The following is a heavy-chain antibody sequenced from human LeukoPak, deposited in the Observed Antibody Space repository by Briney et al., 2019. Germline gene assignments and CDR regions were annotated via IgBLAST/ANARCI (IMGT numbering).Heavy chain of an antibody. CDR3: AKDRGSGWYGDAFDI. D-gene: IGHD6-19*01. Sequence: GGSLRLSCAASGFSFSNYAMSWVRQAPGKGLEWVSAISGRDGSTYYAGSVKGRFTISRDNAKNSLYLQMNSLRAEDMALYYCAKDRGSGWYGDAFDIWGQGTMVTVSP. V-gene: IGHV3-23*01. CDR1: GFSFSNYA. CDR2: ISGRDGST. J-gene: IGHJ3*02.